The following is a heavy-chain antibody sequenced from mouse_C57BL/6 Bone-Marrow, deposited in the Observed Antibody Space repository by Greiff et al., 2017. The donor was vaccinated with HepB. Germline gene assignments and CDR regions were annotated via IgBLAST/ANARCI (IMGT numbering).Heavy chain of an antibody. CDR3: ARPYGNYEYFDV. CDR2: INPNNGGT. V-gene: IGHV1-18*01. CDR1: GYTFTDYN. Sequence: VQLQQSGPELVKPGASVKIPCKASGYTFTDYNMDWVKQSHGKSLEWIGDINPNNGGTIYNQKFKGKATLTVDKSSSTAYMELRSLTSEDTAVYYCARPYGNYEYFDVWGTGTTVTVSS. D-gene: IGHD2-1*01. J-gene: IGHJ1*03.